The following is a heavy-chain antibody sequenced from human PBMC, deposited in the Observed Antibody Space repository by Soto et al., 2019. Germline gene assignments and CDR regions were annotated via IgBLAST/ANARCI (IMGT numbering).Heavy chain of an antibody. CDR3: AKVDVSTAGSFDY. J-gene: IGHJ4*02. V-gene: IGHV3-23*01. CDR2: INPSGDST. Sequence: QPGGSLRLSCAASGFTFSIYGMHWVRQAPGKGLGWVSTINPSGDSTFYADSVKGRFTISRDNSKNTVYLQMNSLSVGDTAVYLCAKVDVSTAGSFDYWGQGALVTVSS. CDR1: GFTFSIYG. D-gene: IGHD6-13*01.